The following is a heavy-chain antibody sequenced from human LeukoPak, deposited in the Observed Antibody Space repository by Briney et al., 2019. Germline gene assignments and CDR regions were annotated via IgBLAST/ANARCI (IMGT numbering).Heavy chain of an antibody. Sequence: GGSLRHSRAASGITFSSYTMTWVRQAPGKGLACVSSISSSSGHIYYADSVKGRFTISRDNAKNSLYLQMNSLRADDTAVFYCARDRGGEFDYWGQGTLVTVSS. CDR1: GITFSSYT. CDR3: ARDRGGEFDY. CDR2: ISSSSGHI. J-gene: IGHJ4*02. V-gene: IGHV3-21*01. D-gene: IGHD3-16*01.